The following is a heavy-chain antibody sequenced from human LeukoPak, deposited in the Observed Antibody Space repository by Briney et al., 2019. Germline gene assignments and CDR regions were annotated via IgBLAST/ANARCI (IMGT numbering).Heavy chain of an antibody. V-gene: IGHV3-74*01. Sequence: GGSLRLSCAASGFTFSSYWMHWVRQAPGKGLVWVSRIASDGSTVYADSVKGRFTISRDNAKDTVCLQMNSLRVEDTAVYYCIGSGGWPGYWGQGTLVTVSS. D-gene: IGHD1-26*01. CDR1: GFTFSSYW. CDR3: IGSGGWPGY. CDR2: IASDGST. J-gene: IGHJ4*02.